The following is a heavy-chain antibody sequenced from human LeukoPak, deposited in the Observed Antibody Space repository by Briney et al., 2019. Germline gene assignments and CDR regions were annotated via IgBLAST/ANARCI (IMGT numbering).Heavy chain of an antibody. D-gene: IGHD3-22*01. CDR2: INPSGGST. CDR3: ARVSINSSGYYYPWPPYFDY. Sequence: GASVKISCKASGYTFTSYYMHWVRQAPGQGLEWMGIINPSGGSTSYAQKFQGRVTMTRDMSTSTVYMELSSLRSEDTAVYYCARVSINSSGYYYPWPPYFDYWGQGTLVTVSS. CDR1: GYTFTSYY. V-gene: IGHV1-46*01. J-gene: IGHJ4*02.